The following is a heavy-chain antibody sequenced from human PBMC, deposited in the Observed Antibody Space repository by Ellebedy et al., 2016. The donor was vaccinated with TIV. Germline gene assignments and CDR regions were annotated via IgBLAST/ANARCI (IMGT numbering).Heavy chain of an antibody. D-gene: IGHD6-6*01. J-gene: IGHJ4*02. Sequence: GESLKISXAASGFTFSNHFMHWVRQAPGKGLEWVSRIYGDGSDATYADSVKGRFTISRDNARKSLFLQMDSLRLDDTAIYYCAALRSSSRFDYWGQGILVTASS. CDR2: IYGDGSDA. CDR1: GFTFSNHF. CDR3: AALRSSSRFDY. V-gene: IGHV3-74*03.